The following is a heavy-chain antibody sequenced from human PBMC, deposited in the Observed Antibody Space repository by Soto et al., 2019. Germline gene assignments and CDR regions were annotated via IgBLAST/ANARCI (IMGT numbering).Heavy chain of an antibody. D-gene: IGHD3-9*01. V-gene: IGHV3-33*01. CDR1: GFTFSSYA. CDR3: AREGESRYFDWSYAMDV. CDR2: IWYDGSNK. Sequence: VQLVESGGGVVQPGRSLRLSCAASGFTFSSYAMHWVRQAPGKGLQWVAVIWYDGSNKYYADSVKGRFTISRDNSKNTLNLQMNSLRAEDTAVYFCAREGESRYFDWSYAMDVWGQGTTVTVSS. J-gene: IGHJ6*02.